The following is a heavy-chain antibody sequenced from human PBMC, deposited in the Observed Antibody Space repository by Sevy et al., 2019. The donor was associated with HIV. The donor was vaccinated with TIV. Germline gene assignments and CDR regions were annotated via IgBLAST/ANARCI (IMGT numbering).Heavy chain of an antibody. D-gene: IGHD5-18*01. J-gene: IGHJ4*02. V-gene: IGHV3-33*01. CDR1: GFTVSRYG. CDR2: IWYDGSNK. CDR3: ARDVDTAMVTGYFDY. Sequence: GGSLRLSCAASGFTVSRYGMHWVRQAPGKGLEWVAVIWYDGSNKYYADSVKGRFTISRDNSKNTLYLQMNSLRAEDTAVYYCARDVDTAMVTGYFDYWGQGTLVTVSS.